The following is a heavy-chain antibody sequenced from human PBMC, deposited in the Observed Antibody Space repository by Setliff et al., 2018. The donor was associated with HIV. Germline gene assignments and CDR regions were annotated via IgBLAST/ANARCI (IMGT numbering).Heavy chain of an antibody. CDR3: ARLNDWRHTFDI. J-gene: IGHJ3*02. V-gene: IGHV4-39*02. CDR1: GVSTSSSTYY. D-gene: IGHD3-9*01. Sequence: SENLSLTCSVSGVSTSSSTYYWGWIRQPPGKGLEWIGYIFYTGSTYYNPSLKSRVTISVDTSKNHFSLRLSHVTAADTAVYYCARLNDWRHTFDIWGQGITVTVSS. CDR2: IFYTGST.